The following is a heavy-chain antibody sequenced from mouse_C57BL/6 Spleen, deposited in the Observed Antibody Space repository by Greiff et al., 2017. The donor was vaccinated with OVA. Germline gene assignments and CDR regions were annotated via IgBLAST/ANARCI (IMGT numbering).Heavy chain of an antibody. CDR2: ISDGGSYT. V-gene: IGHV5-4*03. CDR3: ARSITTVVATGSGYYYAMDY. J-gene: IGHJ4*01. Sequence: DVMLVESGGGLVKPGGSLKLSYAASGFTFSSYAMSWVRQTPEKRLEWVATISDGGSYTYYPDNVKGRFTISRDNAKNNLYLQMSHLKSEDTAMYYCARSITTVVATGSGYYYAMDYWGQGTSVTVSS. D-gene: IGHD1-1*01. CDR1: GFTFSSYA.